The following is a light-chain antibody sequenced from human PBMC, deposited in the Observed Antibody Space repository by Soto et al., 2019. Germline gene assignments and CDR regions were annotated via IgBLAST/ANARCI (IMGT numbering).Light chain of an antibody. J-gene: IGKJ1*01. Sequence: EIVLTQSPGTLSLSPGERATLSCKASQGVGSNYLAWYQQKPVQAPMPLIYGASSRATGIPDRFSGSGSGADFTLTISRLEPEDCAVYYCQQNGSSPWTFGQGTTVEIK. V-gene: IGKV3-20*01. CDR2: GAS. CDR3: QQNGSSPWT. CDR1: QGVGSNY.